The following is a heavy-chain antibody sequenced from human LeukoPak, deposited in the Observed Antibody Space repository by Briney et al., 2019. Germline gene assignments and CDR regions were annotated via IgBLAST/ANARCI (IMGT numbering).Heavy chain of an antibody. D-gene: IGHD5-12*01. J-gene: IGHJ4*02. CDR2: INQGGSVK. Sequence: GGSLRLSCAASGFTFRSYWMSWLRQAPVKGLEWLANINQGGSVKYYVDSVKGRFTISRDDAKNSLYVQMNSLRDEDTAVYYCARVGYSGWNLEYWGQGTLVTVSS. CDR1: GFTFRSYW. CDR3: ARVGYSGWNLEY. V-gene: IGHV3-7*01.